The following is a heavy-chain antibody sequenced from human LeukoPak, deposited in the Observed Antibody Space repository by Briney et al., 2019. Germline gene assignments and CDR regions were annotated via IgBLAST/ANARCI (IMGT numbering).Heavy chain of an antibody. Sequence: SETLSLTCTVSGGSISSDSYYWGWIRQPPGKGLEWIVSIYYSGSTYYIPSLKSRVTIFADTSKNQFSRKVRSVSAADTAVYYCARLAVAGPADCWGQGTLVTVSS. J-gene: IGHJ4*02. CDR3: ARLAVAGPADC. CDR1: GGSISSDSYY. D-gene: IGHD6-19*01. CDR2: IYYSGST. V-gene: IGHV4-39*01.